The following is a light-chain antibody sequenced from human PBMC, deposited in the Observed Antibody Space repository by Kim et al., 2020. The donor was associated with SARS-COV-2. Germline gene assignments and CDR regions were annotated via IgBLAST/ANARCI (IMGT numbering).Light chain of an antibody. CDR2: GKN. CDR1: SLRRYY. V-gene: IGLV3-19*01. CDR3: KSRDNTGDLWV. Sequence: SSELTQDPAVSVALGQTVRITCQGDSLRRYYASWYQQKPGQAPVLVTHGKNNRPSGIPDRLSGSSSGNTASLTITGAQAEDEADYYCKSRDNTGDLWVSGGGTQLTVL. J-gene: IGLJ3*02.